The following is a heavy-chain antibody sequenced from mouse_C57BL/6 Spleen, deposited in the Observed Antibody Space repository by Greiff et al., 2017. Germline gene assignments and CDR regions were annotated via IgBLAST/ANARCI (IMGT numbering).Heavy chain of an antibody. V-gene: IGHV5-17*01. D-gene: IGHD2-5*01. J-gene: IGHJ1*03. Sequence: EVQRVESGGGLVKPGGSLKLSCAASGFTFSDYGMHWVRQAPEKGLEWVAYISSGSSTIYYADTVKGRFTISRDNAKNTLFLQMTSLRSEDTAMYYCAYSNYEDWYFDVWGTGTTVTVSS. CDR2: ISSGSSTI. CDR3: AYSNYEDWYFDV. CDR1: GFTFSDYG.